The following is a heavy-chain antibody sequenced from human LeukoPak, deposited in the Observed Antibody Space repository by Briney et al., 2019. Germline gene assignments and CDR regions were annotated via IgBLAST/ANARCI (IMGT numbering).Heavy chain of an antibody. D-gene: IGHD5-18*01. CDR3: TTGSDGYRFGL. V-gene: IGHV3-15*01. CDR2: IKSRTDGGTT. CDR1: GFTFSDAW. Sequence: GGSLRLSCAASGFTFSDAWIGWVRQAPGKGLEWVGRIKSRTDGGTTNYAAPVKGRFTISGDDSKNTLYLQMNSLKTEDTAVYYCTTGSDGYRFGLWGQGTLVTVSS. J-gene: IGHJ4*02.